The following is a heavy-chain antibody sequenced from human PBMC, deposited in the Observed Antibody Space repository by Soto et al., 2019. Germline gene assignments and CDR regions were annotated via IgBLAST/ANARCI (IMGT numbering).Heavy chain of an antibody. CDR3: ARDQGITTFGVYSMYYYGMDV. Sequence: SSYGMHWGRQAPGKGLEWMAVISYDGSNKYYADSVKGRFTISRDNSKNTLYLQMNSLRAEDTAVHYCARDQGITTFGVYSMYYYGMDVWGQGTTVTVSS. CDR1: SSYG. D-gene: IGHD3-3*01. V-gene: IGHV3-30*03. CDR2: ISYDGSNK. J-gene: IGHJ6*02.